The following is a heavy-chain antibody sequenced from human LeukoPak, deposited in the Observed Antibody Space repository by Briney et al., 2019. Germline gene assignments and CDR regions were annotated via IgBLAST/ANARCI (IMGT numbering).Heavy chain of an antibody. J-gene: IGHJ4*02. D-gene: IGHD5-18*01. CDR2: IYYSGST. Sequence: SETLSLTCAVSGGSISSYYWSWIRQPPGKGLEWIGYIYYSGSTNYNPSLKSRVTISVDTSKNQFSLKLSSVTAADTAVYYCARAGYSYGYAYFDYWGQGTLVTVSS. CDR3: ARAGYSYGYAYFDY. V-gene: IGHV4-59*01. CDR1: GGSISSYY.